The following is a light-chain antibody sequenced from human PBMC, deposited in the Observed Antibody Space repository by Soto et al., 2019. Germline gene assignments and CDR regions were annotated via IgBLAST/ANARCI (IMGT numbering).Light chain of an antibody. CDR3: HQYDSSPPT. Sequence: EIVLTQSPGTLSLSPGERVTLSCRASQSVSSTYLAWYQQKPGQAPRLLINGASRRATGIPDRFSGSGSGTDFTLTIIRLEPEDSAVYYCHQYDSSPPTFGGGTKVEIK. CDR2: GAS. CDR1: QSVSSTY. J-gene: IGKJ4*01. V-gene: IGKV3-20*01.